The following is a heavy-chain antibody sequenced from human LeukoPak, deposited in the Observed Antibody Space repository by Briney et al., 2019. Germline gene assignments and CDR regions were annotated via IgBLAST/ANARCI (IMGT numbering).Heavy chain of an antibody. D-gene: IGHD5-12*01. CDR3: AKNRRGYDGLYAFDI. V-gene: IGHV3-7*01. J-gene: IGHJ3*02. CDR1: GFTFSSYW. Sequence: GGSLRLSCAASGFTFSSYWMSWVRQAPGKGLEWVANIKQDGSEKYYVDSVKGRFTISRDNAKNSLYLQMNSLRAEDTAVYYCAKNRRGYDGLYAFDIWGQGTMVTVSS. CDR2: IKQDGSEK.